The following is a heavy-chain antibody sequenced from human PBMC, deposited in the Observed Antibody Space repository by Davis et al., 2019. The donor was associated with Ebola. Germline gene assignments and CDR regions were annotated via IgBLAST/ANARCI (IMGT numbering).Heavy chain of an antibody. CDR1: GGSIRSASYS. CDR2: IYTSGST. J-gene: IGHJ5*02. V-gene: IGHV4-61*09. D-gene: IGHD3-3*01. CDR3: ARGHDFWSGYSQSWFDP. Sequence: PSETLSLTCIVSGGSIRSASYSWSWVRQPAGKGLEWIGHIYTSGSTNYKSSLKSRVTISVDTSKNQFSLKLSSVTAADTAVYYCARGHDFWSGYSQSWFDPWGQGTLVTVSS.